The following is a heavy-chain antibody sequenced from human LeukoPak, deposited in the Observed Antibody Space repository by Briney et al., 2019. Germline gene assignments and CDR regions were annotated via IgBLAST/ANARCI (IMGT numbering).Heavy chain of an antibody. CDR3: ARVYDSGSQAYFYYMDV. Sequence: SETLSLTCTVSGGSISRYYWSWIRQPPGKGLEWIGYIYYTVNTNYNPSLKSRVTMSVDTSKNQFSLKVSSVTAADTAVYYCARVYDSGSQAYFYYMDVWGKGTTVTISS. D-gene: IGHD3-10*01. CDR1: GGSISRYY. CDR2: IYYTVNT. J-gene: IGHJ6*03. V-gene: IGHV4-59*01.